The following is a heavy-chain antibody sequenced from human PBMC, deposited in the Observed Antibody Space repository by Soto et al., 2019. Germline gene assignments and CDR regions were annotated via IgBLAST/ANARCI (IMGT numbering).Heavy chain of an antibody. Sequence: NPSETLSLTCAVSGVSISSGNWWTWVRQTPQRGLEYIGEIFHDGTANYYPSFERRVAISVDTSKNQFSLKLTSVTAADTAIYFCAWLVYYSRLIFLYFVYLGQGALVPASS. J-gene: IGHJ4*02. CDR3: AWLVYYSRLIFLYFVY. CDR2: IFHDGTA. V-gene: IGHV4-4*02. D-gene: IGHD3-10*01. CDR1: GVSISSGNW.